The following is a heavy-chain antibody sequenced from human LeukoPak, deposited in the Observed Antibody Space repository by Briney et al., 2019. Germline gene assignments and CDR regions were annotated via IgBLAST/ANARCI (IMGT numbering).Heavy chain of an antibody. D-gene: IGHD2-21*02. CDR1: GXXVSSXX. CDR3: ARDRMSYCVGDCHIVGH. J-gene: IGHJ4*02. CDR2: IRYDGSNK. Sequence: ASGXXVSSXXXXXVXQAXXXXXEWVAFIRYDGSNKYYADSVKGRFTISRDNSKKTLYLQMSSLRTEDTAVYYCARDRMSYCVGDCHIVGHWGLGTLVIVSS. V-gene: IGHV3-30*02.